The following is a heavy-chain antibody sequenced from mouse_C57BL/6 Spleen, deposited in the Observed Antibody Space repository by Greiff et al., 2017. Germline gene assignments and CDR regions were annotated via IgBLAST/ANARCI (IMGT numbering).Heavy chain of an antibody. CDR1: GYTFTSYW. CDR2: IYPGSGST. J-gene: IGHJ2*01. D-gene: IGHD1-1*02. Sequence: QVQLQQPGAELVKPGASVKLSCKASGYTFTSYWINWVKQRPGQGLEWIGDIYPGSGSTNYNEKFKSKATLTVDTSSSTAYMQLSSLTSEDSAGYDCAGGPFDYLGQGTTLTVSS. CDR3: AGGPFDY. V-gene: IGHV1-55*01.